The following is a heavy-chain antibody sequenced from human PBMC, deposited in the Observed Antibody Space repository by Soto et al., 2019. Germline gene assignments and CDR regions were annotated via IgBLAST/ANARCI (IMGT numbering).Heavy chain of an antibody. V-gene: IGHV1-18*01. CDR1: GYTFTSYG. D-gene: IGHD3-3*01. CDR2: ISAYNGNT. CDR3: ARERNDYDFWSGYYESQDYYGMDV. Sequence: ASVKVSCKASGYTFTSYGISWVRQAPGQGLEWMGWISAYNGNTNYAQKLQGRVTMTTDTSTSTAYMELRSLRSDDTAVYYCARERNDYDFWSGYYESQDYYGMDVWGQGTTVTGSS. J-gene: IGHJ6*02.